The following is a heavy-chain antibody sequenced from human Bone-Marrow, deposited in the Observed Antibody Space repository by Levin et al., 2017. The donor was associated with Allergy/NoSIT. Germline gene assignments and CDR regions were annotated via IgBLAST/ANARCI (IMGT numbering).Heavy chain of an antibody. CDR3: ARDLGCTGGVCWSMENWFDP. Sequence: PGGSLRLSCAASGFTFSSYWMSWVRQAPGKGLEWVANIKQDGSEKYYVDSVKGRFTISRDNAKNSLYLQMNSLRAEDTAVYYCARDLGCTGGVCWSMENWFDPWGQGTLVTVSS. J-gene: IGHJ5*02. D-gene: IGHD2-8*02. CDR2: IKQDGSEK. CDR1: GFTFSSYW. V-gene: IGHV3-7*03.